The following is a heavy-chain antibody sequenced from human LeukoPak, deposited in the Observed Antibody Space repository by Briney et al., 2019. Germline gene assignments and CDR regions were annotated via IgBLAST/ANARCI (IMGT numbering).Heavy chain of an antibody. V-gene: IGHV4-39*07. CDR1: GGSISSSSYY. D-gene: IGHD6-13*01. CDR3: ARGGAAAGTVDY. J-gene: IGHJ4*02. Sequence: SETLSLTCTVSGGSISSSSYYWGWIRQPPGKGLEWIGSIYYSGSTYYNPSLRSRVTISVDTSKNQFSLKLSSVTAADTAVYYCARGGAAAGTVDYWGQGTLVTVSS. CDR2: IYYSGST.